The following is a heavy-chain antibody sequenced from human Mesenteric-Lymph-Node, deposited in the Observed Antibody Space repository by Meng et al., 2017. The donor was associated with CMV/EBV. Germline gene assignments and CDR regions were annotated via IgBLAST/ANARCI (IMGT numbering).Heavy chain of an antibody. CDR1: GFTFSSYW. D-gene: IGHD6-6*01. CDR2: VDNAGSST. V-gene: IGHV3-74*01. CDR3: ATEAHCGSISSRIES. J-gene: IGHJ6*02. Sequence: GGSLRLSCAASGFTFSSYWMHWVRQAPGKGLVWVSRVDNAGSSTTYADSVKGRFIISRDNAKNTVYLQMNSLRAEDTAVYYCATEAHCGSISSRIESWSQGTTVTVSS.